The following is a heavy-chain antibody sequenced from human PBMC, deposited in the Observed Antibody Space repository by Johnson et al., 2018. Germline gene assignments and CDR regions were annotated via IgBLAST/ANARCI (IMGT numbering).Heavy chain of an antibody. V-gene: IGHV3-20*04. CDR2: IHWNAAST. CDR3: ATDQYFYDSSAYYADAFDI. J-gene: IGHJ3*02. CDR1: GVKSDIYG. D-gene: IGHD3-22*01. Sequence: VQLVQSGGGVVRPGGSXRLSCVASGVKSDIYGMSWVRQPPGKGLEWISGIHWNAASTADADPVKGRFIISRDTAKNTLYLQTTSLRAEDTALYYCATDQYFYDSSAYYADAFDIWCQGTMVTVSS.